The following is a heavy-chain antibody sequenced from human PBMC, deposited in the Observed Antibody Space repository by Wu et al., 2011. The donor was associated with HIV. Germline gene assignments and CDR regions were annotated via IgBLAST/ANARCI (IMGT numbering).Heavy chain of an antibody. J-gene: IGHJ3*02. CDR3: ARVGQRYRDGFDI. D-gene: IGHD3-16*02. V-gene: IGHV3-48*03. Sequence: ISSTWSYHILRRLCXGRFTISRDNAKNSLYLQMNSRRAEDTAVYYCARVGQRYRDGFDIWGQGTMVTVSS. CDR2: ISSTWSYH.